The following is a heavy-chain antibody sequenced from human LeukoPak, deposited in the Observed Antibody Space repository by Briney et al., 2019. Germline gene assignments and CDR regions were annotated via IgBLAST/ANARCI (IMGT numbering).Heavy chain of an antibody. CDR3: ASSDTGDH. J-gene: IGHJ4*02. Sequence: GGSLRLSCAASGXTVSNNYMSWVRQAPGKGLEWVSVIYSGGSTYYADSVKGRFTISRDDSKNTLYLQMNSLRAEDTAVYYCASSDTGDHWGQGTLVTVSS. CDR2: IYSGGST. D-gene: IGHD3-10*01. V-gene: IGHV3-66*01. CDR1: GXTVSNNY.